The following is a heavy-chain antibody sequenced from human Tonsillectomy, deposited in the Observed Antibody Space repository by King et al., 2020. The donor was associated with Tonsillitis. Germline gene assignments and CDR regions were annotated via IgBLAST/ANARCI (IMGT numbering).Heavy chain of an antibody. V-gene: IGHV1-18*01. D-gene: IGHD2-2*01. CDR1: GYTFTSYG. Sequence: QLVQPGGEVKKPGASVKVSCKASGYTFTSYGISWVRQAPGQGLEWMGWISAYNGNTNYAQKHQGIVTITTDTTTSPAYMARRSRRSEDTAVYYCARDSCSSTSCQYGTLFDFWGQGTLVTVSS. CDR2: ISAYNGNT. J-gene: IGHJ4*02. CDR3: ARDSCSSTSCQYGTLFDF.